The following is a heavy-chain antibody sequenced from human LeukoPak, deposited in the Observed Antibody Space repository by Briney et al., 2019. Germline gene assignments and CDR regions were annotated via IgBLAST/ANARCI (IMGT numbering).Heavy chain of an antibody. CDR1: GASISSSS. Sequence: SETLSLTCTVSGASISSSSWTWIRQPPGRALESLGFISNNGKTKYKSSFEGRDSMSLDTSKSQFSLTLRSVTAADTAVYFCARRIYSGTVRHLLYSFMDVWGKGTTVIVS. D-gene: IGHD2-21*01. J-gene: IGHJ6*03. CDR2: ISNNGKT. CDR3: ARRIYSGTVRHLLYSFMDV. V-gene: IGHV4-59*08.